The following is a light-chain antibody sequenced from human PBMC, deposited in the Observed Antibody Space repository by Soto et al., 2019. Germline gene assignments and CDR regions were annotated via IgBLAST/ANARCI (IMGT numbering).Light chain of an antibody. CDR1: QTFGEAY. CDR2: DAS. J-gene: IGKJ2*01. CDR3: QQFGTSPLYT. V-gene: IGKV3-20*01. Sequence: ESVLTQSQGTLSLSPGERVTLSCRASQTFGEAYLAWYQKKPGQSPRLLIYDASSRATGIPDRFSGSGSGTYFTLTISRLEPEDFAVDYCQQFGTSPLYTVGQGT.